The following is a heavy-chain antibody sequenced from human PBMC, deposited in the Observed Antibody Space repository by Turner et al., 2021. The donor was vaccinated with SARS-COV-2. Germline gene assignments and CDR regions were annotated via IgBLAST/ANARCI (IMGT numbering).Heavy chain of an antibody. CDR1: GFTFSDYW. V-gene: IGHV3-7*01. D-gene: IGHD1-1*01. CDR3: VRHGSWNFDS. Sequence: EVQLVESGGGLVQSGGSLRLSCAGSGFTFSDYWMGWVRQAPGKGLEWVANIKTDGSSKYYVDSVKARFTTSRDNAKNSLYLQMYSLRAEDTAVYYCVRHGSWNFDSWGQGTLVTVSS. J-gene: IGHJ5*01. CDR2: IKTDGSSK.